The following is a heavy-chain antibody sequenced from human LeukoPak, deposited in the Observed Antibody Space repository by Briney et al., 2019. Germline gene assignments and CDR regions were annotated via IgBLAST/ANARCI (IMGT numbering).Heavy chain of an antibody. CDR3: ARISPSGWYVDY. V-gene: IGHV3-53*01. Sequence: GGSLRLSCAASGFTVSSNYMSWVRQAPGKGLEWVSVIYSGGSTYYADSVKGRFTISRDISKNTLYLQMNSLRAEDTAVYYCARISPSGWYVDYWGQGTLVTVSS. D-gene: IGHD6-19*01. J-gene: IGHJ4*02. CDR1: GFTVSSNY. CDR2: IYSGGST.